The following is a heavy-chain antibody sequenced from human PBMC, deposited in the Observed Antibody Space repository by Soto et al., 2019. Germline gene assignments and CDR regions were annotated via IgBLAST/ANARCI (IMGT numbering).Heavy chain of an antibody. J-gene: IGHJ5*02. CDR1: GGTFSSYA. CDR3: AREAGYCSGGSCYARWFDP. Sequence: ASVKVSCKASGGTFSSYAISWVRQAPGQGLEWMGGIIPIFGTANYAQKFQGRVTITADESTSTAYMELSSLRSEDTAVYYCAREAGYCSGGSCYARWFDPWGQGTLVTVYS. V-gene: IGHV1-69*13. CDR2: IIPIFGTA. D-gene: IGHD2-15*01.